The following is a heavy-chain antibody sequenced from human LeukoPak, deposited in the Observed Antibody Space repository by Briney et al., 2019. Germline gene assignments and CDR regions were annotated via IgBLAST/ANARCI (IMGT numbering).Heavy chain of an antibody. V-gene: IGHV3-7*01. CDR2: IKQDGSEK. Sequence: PGGSLRLSCAASGFTLSSYWMSWVRQAPGKGLEWVANIKQDGSEKYYVDSVKGRFTISRDNAKNSLYLQMNSLRAEDTAVYYCAKDGSGTPGGFDYWGQGTLVTVSS. J-gene: IGHJ4*02. CDR1: GFTLSSYW. CDR3: AKDGSGTPGGFDY. D-gene: IGHD1-26*01.